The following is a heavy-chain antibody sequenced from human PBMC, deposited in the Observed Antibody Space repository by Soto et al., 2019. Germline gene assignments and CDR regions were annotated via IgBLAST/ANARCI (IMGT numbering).Heavy chain of an antibody. Sequence: PSETLSLTCTVSGGAISGNYWSWIRQPPGKGLEWIGYIYHSGSTNYNPSLKSRVTISVDTSKNQFSLKLSSVTAADTAVYYCARGITGTTHVYYYGMDVWGQGTTVTVSS. CDR3: ARGITGTTHVYYYGMDV. CDR1: GGAISGNY. CDR2: IYHSGST. J-gene: IGHJ6*02. V-gene: IGHV4-59*12. D-gene: IGHD1-7*01.